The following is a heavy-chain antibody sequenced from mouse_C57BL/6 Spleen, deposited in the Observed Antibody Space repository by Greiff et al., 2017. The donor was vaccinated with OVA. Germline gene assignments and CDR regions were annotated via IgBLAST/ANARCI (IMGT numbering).Heavy chain of an antibody. Sequence: QVHVKQSGAELVKPGASVKLSCKASGYTFTEYTIHWVKQRSGQGLEWIGWFYPGSGSIKYNEKFKDKATLTADKSSSTVYMELSRLTSEDSAVYFCARHEDLPFLMDYWGQGTSVTVSS. D-gene: IGHD6-1*01. J-gene: IGHJ4*01. CDR3: ARHEDLPFLMDY. V-gene: IGHV1-62-2*01. CDR2: FYPGSGSI. CDR1: GYTFTEYT.